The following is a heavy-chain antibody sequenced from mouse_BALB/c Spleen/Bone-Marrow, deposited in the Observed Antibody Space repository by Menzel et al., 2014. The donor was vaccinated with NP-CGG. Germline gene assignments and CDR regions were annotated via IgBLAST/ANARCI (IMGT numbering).Heavy chain of an antibody. CDR2: ISNGGGSP. V-gene: IGHV5-12-2*01. Sequence: DVKLVESGGGLVQPGGSLKISCAASGFTFSSYIMSWVRQTPEKRLEWVAYISNGGGSPYYPDTVKGRFTISRDNAKNTLYLQMISLKSEDTAMYYCARQGVYYGKTYYAMDYWGQGTSVTVSS. D-gene: IGHD2-1*01. CDR1: GFTFSSYI. CDR3: ARQGVYYGKTYYAMDY. J-gene: IGHJ4*01.